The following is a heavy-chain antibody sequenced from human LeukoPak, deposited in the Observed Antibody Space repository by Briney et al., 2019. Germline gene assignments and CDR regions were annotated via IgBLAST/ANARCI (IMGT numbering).Heavy chain of an antibody. CDR3: ARDRYYYDSSGYTQLDY. D-gene: IGHD3-22*01. CDR2: IYTSGST. J-gene: IGHJ4*02. V-gene: IGHV4-4*07. CDR1: GGSVSDYY. Sequence: SETLSLTCTISGGSVSDYYWSWIRQPAGKGLEWIGRIYTSGSTNYNPSLKSRVTMSVDTSKNQFSLKLSSVTAADTAVYYCARDRYYYDSSGYTQLDYWGQGTLVTASS.